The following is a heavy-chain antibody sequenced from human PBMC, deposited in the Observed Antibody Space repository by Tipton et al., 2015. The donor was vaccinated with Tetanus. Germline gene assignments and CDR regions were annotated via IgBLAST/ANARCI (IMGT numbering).Heavy chain of an antibody. CDR2: IYSDGNT. CDR3: ARDRDDSSRYFYYCYVMAF. J-gene: IGHJ6*02. Sequence: SLRLSCAASGFTVSSNYMSWVRQAPGKGLEWDSVIYSDGNTYYADSVKGRITISRDKSKNTLYLQMNSLRAVDTAVYYCARDRDDSSRYFYYCYVMAFWGQGTTVTGSS. D-gene: IGHD3-22*01. V-gene: IGHV3-53*01. CDR1: GFTVSSNY.